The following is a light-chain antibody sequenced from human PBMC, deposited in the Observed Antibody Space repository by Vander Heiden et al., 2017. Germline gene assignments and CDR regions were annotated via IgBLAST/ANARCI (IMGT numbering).Light chain of an antibody. Sequence: DIQMTQSPSSLSASVGDRVTLTCRASQSISSYLNWYQQKPGKAPKLLIYAASSLQSGVPSRFSGSGSGTDFTLKISSVEPEDFAIYYCQQSYRTPFTFGPGTKVDIK. CDR1: QSISSY. CDR3: QQSYRTPFT. CDR2: AAS. V-gene: IGKV1-39*01. J-gene: IGKJ3*01.